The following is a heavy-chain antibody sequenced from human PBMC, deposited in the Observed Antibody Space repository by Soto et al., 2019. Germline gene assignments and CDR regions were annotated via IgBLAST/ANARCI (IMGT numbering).Heavy chain of an antibody. V-gene: IGHV4-38-2*02. Sequence: SETLSLTCTVSGYSISSGYYWGWIRQPPGKGLEWIGSIYHSGSTYYNPSLKSRVTISVDTSKNQFSLKLSSVTAADTAVYYCARGQYSSSWYPLNWFDPWGQGTLVTVSS. CDR1: GYSISSGYY. CDR3: ARGQYSSSWYPLNWFDP. CDR2: IYHSGST. D-gene: IGHD6-13*01. J-gene: IGHJ5*02.